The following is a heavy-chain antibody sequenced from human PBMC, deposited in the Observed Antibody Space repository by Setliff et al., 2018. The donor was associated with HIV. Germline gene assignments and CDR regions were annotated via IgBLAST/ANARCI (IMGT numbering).Heavy chain of an antibody. CDR2: INEDGSEK. D-gene: IGHD3-9*01. CDR1: GFTFSSLW. V-gene: IGHV3-7*03. CDR3: ARDPAYDILTGYRYYYMDV. Sequence: PGGSLRLSCAAPGFTFSSLWMNWVRQAPGKGLEWVANINEDGSEKNYVDSVKGRFTISRDNPKNSLFLQMDSLRAEDTAVYYCARDPAYDILTGYRYYYMDVWGKGTTVTVAS. J-gene: IGHJ6*03.